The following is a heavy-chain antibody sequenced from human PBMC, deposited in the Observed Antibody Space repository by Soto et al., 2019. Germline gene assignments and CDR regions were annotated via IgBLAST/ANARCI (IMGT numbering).Heavy chain of an antibody. CDR1: GFTFNNYA. J-gene: IGHJ4*02. V-gene: IGHV3-23*01. D-gene: IGHD3-3*01. CDR3: ERCPGEECAAITVFGLVGEGFDY. Sequence: EVQLLESGGGLVQPGGSLRLSCAASGFTFNNYAMSWVRQAPGKGLEWVSSISDSGGSTYYGDSVKGRFTISRDNSKDTLHEQTKSLVDEDTDVYYCERCPGEECAAITVFGLVGEGFDYWGQGTLVTVSS. CDR2: ISDSGGST.